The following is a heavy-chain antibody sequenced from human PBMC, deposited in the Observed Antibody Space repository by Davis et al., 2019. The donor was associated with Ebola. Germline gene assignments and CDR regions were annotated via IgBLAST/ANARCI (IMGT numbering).Heavy chain of an antibody. CDR1: GFSFSSYW. CDR3: ARNGNWDFDY. D-gene: IGHD7-27*01. V-gene: IGHV3-7*01. Sequence: GGSLRLSCEASGFSFSSYWMTRVRQAPGKGLEWVAIIKHDGSAEYYLDSVKGRLTISRDNAKKSLYLQMNSLRAEDTAVYYCARNGNWDFDYWGQGTLVTVSS. J-gene: IGHJ4*02. CDR2: IKHDGSAE.